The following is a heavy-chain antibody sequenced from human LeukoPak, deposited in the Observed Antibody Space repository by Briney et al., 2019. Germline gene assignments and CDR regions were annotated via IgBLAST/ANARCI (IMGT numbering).Heavy chain of an antibody. V-gene: IGHV4-4*07. J-gene: IGHJ3*02. CDR2: IYTSGST. CDR1: GGSISSYY. D-gene: IGHD3-22*01. Sequence: SETLSLTCTVSGGSISSYYWSWLRKPAGKGLEWIGRIYTSGSTNYNPSLKSRVTMSVDTSKNQFSLKLSSVTAADTAVYYCARGAYYYDSSGYFTSHIWGQGTMVTVSS. CDR3: ARGAYYYDSSGYFTSHI.